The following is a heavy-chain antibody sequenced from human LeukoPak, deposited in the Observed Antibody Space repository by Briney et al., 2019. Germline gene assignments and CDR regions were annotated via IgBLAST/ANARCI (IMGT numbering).Heavy chain of an antibody. Sequence: PGGSLRLSCAASGFTFSSYWMSWVRQAPGKGLEWVANIKQDGSEKYYVDSVKGRFTISRDNAKNSLYLQMNSLRAEDTAVYYCARDFYDFWSGSTLVDYWGQGTLVTVSS. V-gene: IGHV3-7*01. J-gene: IGHJ4*02. CDR1: GFTFSSYW. D-gene: IGHD3-3*01. CDR3: ARDFYDFWSGSTLVDY. CDR2: IKQDGSEK.